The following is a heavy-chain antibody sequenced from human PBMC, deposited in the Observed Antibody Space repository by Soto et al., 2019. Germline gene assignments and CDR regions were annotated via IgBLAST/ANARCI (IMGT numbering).Heavy chain of an antibody. CDR3: VRDWRDGYDHSFNH. D-gene: IGHD5-12*01. Sequence: ESGGGLVQPGGSLRLSCAASGFTFNSYYMSWVRQAPGEGLEWVANIKPDGSEKYYVDSVEGRFTISRDNARNSLYLQMNSLRAEDTAVYYCVRDWRDGYDHSFNHWGQGTPVTVSS. CDR2: IKPDGSEK. J-gene: IGHJ4*02. CDR1: GFTFNSYY. V-gene: IGHV3-7*03.